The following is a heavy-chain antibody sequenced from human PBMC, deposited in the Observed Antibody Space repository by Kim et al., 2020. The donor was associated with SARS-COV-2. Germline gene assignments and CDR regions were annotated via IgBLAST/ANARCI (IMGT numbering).Heavy chain of an antibody. Sequence: TYTPKFQGRVTMTRDTSTSTVYMELSSLTSEDTAVYYCARGSGSGSYYSPWGQGTLVTVSS. J-gene: IGHJ5*02. CDR3: ARGSGSGSYYSP. V-gene: IGHV1-46*01. D-gene: IGHD3-10*01.